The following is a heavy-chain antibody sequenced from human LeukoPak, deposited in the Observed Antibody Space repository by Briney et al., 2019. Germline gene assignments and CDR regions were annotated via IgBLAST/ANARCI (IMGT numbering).Heavy chain of an antibody. CDR3: ARDQVYCSGGYCYFDY. CDR2: IKSDGSST. D-gene: IGHD2-15*01. V-gene: IGHV3-74*01. CDR1: GFTFSSYG. Sequence: GGSLRLSCAASGFTFSSYGMHWVRQAPGKGLVWVSRIKSDGSSTSYADSVKGRFTISRDNAKNTLYLQMNSLRAEDTAVYYCARDQVYCSGGYCYFDYWGQGTLVTVSS. J-gene: IGHJ4*02.